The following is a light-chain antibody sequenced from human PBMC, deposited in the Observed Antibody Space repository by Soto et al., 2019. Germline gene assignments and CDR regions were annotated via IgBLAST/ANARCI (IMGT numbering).Light chain of an antibody. V-gene: IGKV3D-15*01. J-gene: IGKJ4*01. CDR2: DAS. Sequence: EIVMTQSPATLSVSPGDRATLSCRASQSVGNDLAWYQQKPGQAPRLLIYDASTRATGIPARFSGSGSGTEFTLTISSLLSEDFAVYSCQQYNNWPLTFGGGTKV. CDR1: QSVGND. CDR3: QQYNNWPLT.